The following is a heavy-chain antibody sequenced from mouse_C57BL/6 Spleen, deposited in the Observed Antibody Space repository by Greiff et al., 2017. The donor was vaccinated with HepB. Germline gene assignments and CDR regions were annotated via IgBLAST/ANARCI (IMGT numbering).Heavy chain of an antibody. CDR1: GYSFTGYF. V-gene: IGHV1-20*01. CDR3: ARTEDYSNFWYFDV. D-gene: IGHD2-5*01. CDR2: INPYNGDT. J-gene: IGHJ1*03. Sequence: VQLQQSGPELVKPGDSVKISCKASGYSFTGYFMNWVMQSHGKSLEWIGRINPYNGDTFYNQKFKGKATLTVDKSSSTAHMELRSLTSEDSAVYYCARTEDYSNFWYFDVWGTGTTVTVSS.